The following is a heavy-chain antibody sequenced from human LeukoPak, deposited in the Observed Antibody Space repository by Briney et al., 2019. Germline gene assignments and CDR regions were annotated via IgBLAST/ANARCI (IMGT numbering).Heavy chain of an antibody. CDR3: ARGQLWHGYGSYYFDY. J-gene: IGHJ4*02. V-gene: IGHV3-53*01. D-gene: IGHD5-18*01. Sequence: GGSLRLSCAASGFTFSSYSMNWVRQAPGKGLEWVSVIYSGGSTYYADSVKGRFTISRDNSKNTLYLQMNSLRAEDTAVYYCARGQLWHGYGSYYFDYWGQGTLVTVSS. CDR2: IYSGGST. CDR1: GFTFSSYS.